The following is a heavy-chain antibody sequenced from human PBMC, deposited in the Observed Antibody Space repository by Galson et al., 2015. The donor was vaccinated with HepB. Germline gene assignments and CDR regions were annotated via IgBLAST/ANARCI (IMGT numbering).Heavy chain of an antibody. Sequence: SLRLSCAASGFTFDDYAMHWVRQVPGKGLEWVSGISWDSGSIGYADSVKGRFTISRDNAENSLYLQMNSLRAEDTAFFYCAKDAFGGSDYYFDYWGQGTLVTVSS. CDR2: ISWDSGSI. CDR1: GFTFDDYA. D-gene: IGHD1-26*01. CDR3: AKDAFGGSDYYFDY. V-gene: IGHV3-9*01. J-gene: IGHJ4*02.